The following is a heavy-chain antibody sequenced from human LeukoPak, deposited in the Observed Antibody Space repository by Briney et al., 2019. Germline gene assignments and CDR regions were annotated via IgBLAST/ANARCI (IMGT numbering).Heavy chain of an antibody. D-gene: IGHD3-22*01. CDR3: ARASYYYDI. J-gene: IGHJ4*02. Sequence: RASVKVSCXASGYTFTGYYMHWVRQAPGQGLEWMGRIIPIFGTANYAQKFQGRVTITTDESTSTAYMELSSLRSEDTAVYYCARASYYYDIWGQGTLVTVPS. V-gene: IGHV1-69*05. CDR1: GYTFTGYY. CDR2: IIPIFGTA.